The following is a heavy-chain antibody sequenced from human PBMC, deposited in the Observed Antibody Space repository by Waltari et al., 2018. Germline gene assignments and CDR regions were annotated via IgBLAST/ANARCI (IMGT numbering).Heavy chain of an antibody. CDR2: INGEGGST. V-gene: IGHV3-74*01. Sequence: EVQLVESGGGLVQPGGSLRLSCAASGFTFSSHWMHWVRQAPGKGLVWVSRINGEGGSTSYADSVKGRFTISRDNANNTLYLQMNSLRAEDTAVYYCTRTRYCSTTSCHVDWFDPWGQGTLVTVSS. J-gene: IGHJ5*02. D-gene: IGHD2-2*01. CDR3: TRTRYCSTTSCHVDWFDP. CDR1: GFTFSSHW.